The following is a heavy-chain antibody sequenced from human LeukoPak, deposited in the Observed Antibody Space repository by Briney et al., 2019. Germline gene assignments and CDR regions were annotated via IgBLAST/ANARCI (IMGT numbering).Heavy chain of an antibody. CDR3: ARVSRDTADSYYYYGMDV. J-gene: IGHJ6*02. D-gene: IGHD5-18*01. CDR1: GYTFSTYG. CDR2: ISAYNGYT. Sequence: GASVKVSCKASGYTFSTYGISWVRQAPGQGLEWMGWISAYNGYTNYAQKVQGRVTMITDTSTSTAYMEVRSLRSDDTAVYYCARVSRDTADSYYYYGMDVWGQGTTVTVSS. V-gene: IGHV1-18*01.